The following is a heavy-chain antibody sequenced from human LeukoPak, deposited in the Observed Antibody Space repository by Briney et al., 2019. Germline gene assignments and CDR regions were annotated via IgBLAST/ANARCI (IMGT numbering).Heavy chain of an antibody. J-gene: IGHJ3*01. CDR3: ARDQGYCTSATCRGDAFDV. D-gene: IGHD2-2*01. Sequence: GGSLRLSCAASGFTFSSYSMNWVRQAPGKGLEWISYIGLSSGNTKYADSVKGRFAISRDNAKNSLSLQMNSLRAEDTAVYYCARDQGYCTSATCRGDAFDVWGQGSMVSVSS. V-gene: IGHV3-48*04. CDR1: GFTFSSYS. CDR2: IGLSSGNT.